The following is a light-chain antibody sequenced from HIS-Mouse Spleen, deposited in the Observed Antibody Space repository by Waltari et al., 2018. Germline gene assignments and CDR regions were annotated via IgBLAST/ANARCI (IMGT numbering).Light chain of an antibody. Sequence: SYALTQPPSGSVSRGQTPRITCPADVFPKKYSVCYQQKSGQAPVLVIYEDRKRPSGIPERFSGSSSGKMATLTISGAQVEDEADYYCYSTDSSGNHRVFGGGTKLTVL. CDR2: EDR. J-gene: IGLJ2*01. V-gene: IGLV3-10*01. CDR3: YSTDSSGNHRV. CDR1: VFPKKY.